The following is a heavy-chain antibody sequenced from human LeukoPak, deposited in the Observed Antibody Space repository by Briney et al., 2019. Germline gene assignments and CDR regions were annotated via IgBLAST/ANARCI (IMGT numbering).Heavy chain of an antibody. D-gene: IGHD2-15*01. CDR2: IKQGGSEK. Sequence: GGSLRLSCAASGFTFSSYWMSWVRQAPGKGREGVANIKQGGSEKYYVDSVKGRFTISRDNAKNSLFLQMNSLRAEDTAVYYCARVLRYCSGGNCYSGGLGYMDVWGKGTTVTISS. CDR1: GFTFSSYW. V-gene: IGHV3-7*03. CDR3: ARVLRYCSGGNCYSGGLGYMDV. J-gene: IGHJ6*03.